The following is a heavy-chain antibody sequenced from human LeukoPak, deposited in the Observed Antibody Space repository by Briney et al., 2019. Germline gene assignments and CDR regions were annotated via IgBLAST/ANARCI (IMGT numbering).Heavy chain of an antibody. D-gene: IGHD6-13*01. Sequence: PSETLSLTCTVSFYSISSGYYWGWIRQPPGKGLEWIGSIYYSGSTYYNPSLKSRVTISVDTSKNQFSLKLSSVTAADTAVYYCADSSSWDKRLDYWGQGTLVTVSS. CDR3: ADSSSWDKRLDY. V-gene: IGHV4-38-2*02. CDR1: FYSISSGYY. J-gene: IGHJ4*02. CDR2: IYYSGST.